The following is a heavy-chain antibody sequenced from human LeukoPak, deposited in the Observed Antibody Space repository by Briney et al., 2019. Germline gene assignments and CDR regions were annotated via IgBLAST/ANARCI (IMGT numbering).Heavy chain of an antibody. D-gene: IGHD4-17*01. V-gene: IGHV5-51*01. J-gene: IGHJ3*02. Sequence: GESLQISCQGSGYSFTSYWIGWVRQMPGKGLEWMGIIYPGDSDTRYSPSFQGQVTISADKSISTAYLQWSSLKASDTAMYYCARKVTTDHDAFDIWGQGTMVTVSS. CDR2: IYPGDSDT. CDR3: ARKVTTDHDAFDI. CDR1: GYSFTSYW.